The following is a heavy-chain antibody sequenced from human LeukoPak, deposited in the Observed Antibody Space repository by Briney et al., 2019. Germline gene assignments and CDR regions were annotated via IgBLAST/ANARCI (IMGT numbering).Heavy chain of an antibody. V-gene: IGHV3-7*01. CDR2: IKQDGSEK. CDR1: GFTFSSYW. J-gene: IGHJ6*03. Sequence: GGSLRLSCAASGFTFSSYWMSWVRQAPGKGLEWVANIKQDGSEKYYVDSVKGRFTISRDNAKNSLHLQMNSLRAEDTAVYYCAREGVGATTFYYYYYMDVWGKGTTVTVSS. CDR3: AREGVGATTFYYYYYMDV. D-gene: IGHD1-26*01.